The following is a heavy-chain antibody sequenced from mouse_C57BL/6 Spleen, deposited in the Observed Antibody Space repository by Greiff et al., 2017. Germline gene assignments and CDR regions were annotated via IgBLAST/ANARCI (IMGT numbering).Heavy chain of an antibody. CDR3: ARRDYYGSSYGYFDV. Sequence: VQLQQSGPELVKPGASVKISCKASGYSFTDYNMNWVKQSNGKSLEWIGVINPNYGTTSYNQKFKGKATLTVDQSSSAAYMQPNSLTSEDSAVYYCARRDYYGSSYGYFDVWGTGTTVTVSS. CDR1: GYSFTDYN. D-gene: IGHD1-1*01. CDR2: INPNYGTT. V-gene: IGHV1-39*01. J-gene: IGHJ1*03.